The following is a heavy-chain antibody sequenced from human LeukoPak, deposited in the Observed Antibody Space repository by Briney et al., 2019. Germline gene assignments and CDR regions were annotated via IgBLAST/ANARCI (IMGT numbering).Heavy chain of an antibody. CDR3: ARFAVHRRITVAGQFGLDY. CDR1: GGTFSSYA. J-gene: IGHJ4*02. V-gene: IGHV1-46*01. Sequence: ASVKVSCKASGGTFSSYAISWVRQAPGQGLEWMGIINPSGGSTNYAQKFQGRVTMTRDTSTSTVYMELSSLRSGDTAVYYCARFAVHRRITVAGQFGLDYWGQGTLVSVSS. CDR2: INPSGGST. D-gene: IGHD6-19*01.